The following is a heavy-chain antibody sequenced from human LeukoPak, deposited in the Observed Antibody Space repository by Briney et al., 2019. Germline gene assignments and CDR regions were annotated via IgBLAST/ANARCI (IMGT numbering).Heavy chain of an antibody. Sequence: GRSLRLSCAASGFTFSSYGMHWVRQAPGKGLEWVAVIWYDGSNKYYADSVKGRFTISRDNSKNTLYLQMNSLRAEDTAVYYCARDREGIVVVPAAILNYWGQGTLVTVSS. D-gene: IGHD2-2*02. CDR1: GFTFSSYG. CDR2: IWYDGSNK. J-gene: IGHJ4*02. V-gene: IGHV3-33*01. CDR3: ARDREGIVVVPAAILNY.